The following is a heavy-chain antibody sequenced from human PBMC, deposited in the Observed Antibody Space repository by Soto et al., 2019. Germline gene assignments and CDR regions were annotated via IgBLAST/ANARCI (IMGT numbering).Heavy chain of an antibody. CDR2: ISYDGSNK. CDR1: GFTFSSYG. D-gene: IGHD3-9*01. CDR3: ARDRYFGGSYYYYGMDV. Sequence: GGSLRLSCAASGFTFSSYGMHWVRQAPGKGLGWVAVISYDGSNKYYADSVKGRFTISRDNSKNQFSLQLNSVTPEDTAVYYCARDRYFGGSYYYYGMDVWGQGTTVTVS. J-gene: IGHJ6*02. V-gene: IGHV3-30*03.